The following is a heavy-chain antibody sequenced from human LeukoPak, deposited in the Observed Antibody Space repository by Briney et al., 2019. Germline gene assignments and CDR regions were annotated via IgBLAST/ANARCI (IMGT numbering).Heavy chain of an antibody. J-gene: IGHJ4*02. CDR3: ARDLPYCSSTSCSYYFDY. V-gene: IGHV1-2*02. CDR2: NNPNSGGT. CDR1: GYTFTGYD. Sequence: ASVKVSCKASGYTFTGYDMHWVRQAPGQGLEWMGWNNPNSGGTNYAQKFQGRVTMTRDTSISTAYMELSRLRSDDKAAYYCARDLPYCSSTSCSYYFDYWGQGTLVTVSS. D-gene: IGHD2-2*01.